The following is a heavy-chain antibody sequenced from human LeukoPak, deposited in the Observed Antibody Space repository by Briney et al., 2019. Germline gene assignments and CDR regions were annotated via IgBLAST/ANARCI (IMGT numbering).Heavy chain of an antibody. J-gene: IGHJ4*02. CDR3: ARENRAAAGPSDY. D-gene: IGHD6-13*01. Sequence: ASVKVSCKASGGTFSSYAISWVRQAPGQGLEWMGRIIPILGIANYAQKFQGRVTITADKSTSTAYIELSSLRSEDTAVYYCARENRAAAGPSDYWGQGTLVTVSS. V-gene: IGHV1-69*04. CDR1: GGTFSSYA. CDR2: IIPILGIA.